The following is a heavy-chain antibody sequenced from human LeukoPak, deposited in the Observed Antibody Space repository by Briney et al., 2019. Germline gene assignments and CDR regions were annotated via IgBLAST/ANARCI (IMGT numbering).Heavy chain of an antibody. CDR2: IKQDGSEK. D-gene: IGHD3-22*01. V-gene: IGHV3-7*01. CDR1: GFTFSSYW. Sequence: GGSLRLSCAASGFTFSSYWMSWVCQAPGKGLEWVANIKQDGSEKYYGDSVKGRLTISRDNAKNSLYLQMNTLRAEDTAVYYCATNYYDSSGYYVGTYYFDYWGQGTLVTVSS. CDR3: ATNYYDSSGYYVGTYYFDY. J-gene: IGHJ4*02.